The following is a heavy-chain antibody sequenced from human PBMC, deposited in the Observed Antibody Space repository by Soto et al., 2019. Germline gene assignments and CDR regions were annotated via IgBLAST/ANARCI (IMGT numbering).Heavy chain of an antibody. Sequence: GGSLRLSCAASGFTFSAYEMHWVRQAPGQGLEWVSYISKSGGTTYYADSVKGRFTISRDDAKNSVYLQMSSRRAEDMAVYKCVREGHYYVDYWGQGALVTVSS. CDR3: VREGHYYVDY. CDR2: ISKSGGTT. J-gene: IGHJ4*02. V-gene: IGHV3-48*03. CDR1: GFTFSAYE. D-gene: IGHD3-10*01.